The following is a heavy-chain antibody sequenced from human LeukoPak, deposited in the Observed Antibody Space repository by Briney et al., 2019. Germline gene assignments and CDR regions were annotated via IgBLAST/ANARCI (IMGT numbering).Heavy chain of an antibody. Sequence: PSETLSLTCAVSGYSISSGYDWGWIRQPPGKVLEWFGSIYHSGSTYYNPSLKGRVTISVDTSKNQFSLKLSSVTAAHTAGHYFARHDTPRRAPIPNWGEGTLVTLSP. CDR3: ARHDTPRRAPIPN. J-gene: IGHJ4*02. D-gene: IGHD2-15*01. CDR1: GYSISSGYD. V-gene: IGHV4-38-2*01. CDR2: IYHSGST.